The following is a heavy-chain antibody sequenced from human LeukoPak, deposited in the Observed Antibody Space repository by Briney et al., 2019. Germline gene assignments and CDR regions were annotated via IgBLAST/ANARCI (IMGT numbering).Heavy chain of an antibody. Sequence: ASVTVSCTASGYTFTSYYMHWVRQAPGQGLGWMGIINPSGGSTSYAQKFQGRVTMTRDTSTSTVYMELSSLRSEDTAVYYCARGRGMEWLLYGDAYFDYWGQGTLVAVSS. D-gene: IGHD3-3*01. CDR2: INPSGGST. V-gene: IGHV1-46*01. CDR3: ARGRGMEWLLYGDAYFDY. J-gene: IGHJ4*02. CDR1: GYTFTSYY.